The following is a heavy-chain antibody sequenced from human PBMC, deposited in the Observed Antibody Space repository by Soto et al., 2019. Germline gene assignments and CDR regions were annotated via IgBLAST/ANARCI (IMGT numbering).Heavy chain of an antibody. D-gene: IGHD5-12*01. Sequence: GASVKVSCKASGGTFGSYAISWVRQAPGQGLEWMGGIIPIFGTANYAQKFQGRVTITADESTSTAYMELSSLRSEDTAVYYCARVGIVATIRGWFDPWGQGTLVTVSS. J-gene: IGHJ5*02. CDR2: IIPIFGTA. V-gene: IGHV1-69*13. CDR3: ARVGIVATIRGWFDP. CDR1: GGTFGSYA.